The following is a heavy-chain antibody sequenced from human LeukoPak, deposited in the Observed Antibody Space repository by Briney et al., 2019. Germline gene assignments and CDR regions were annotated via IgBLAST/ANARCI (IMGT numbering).Heavy chain of an antibody. D-gene: IGHD6-13*01. CDR3: ARRYSSSWYNWFDP. CDR2: IYTSGST. J-gene: IGHJ5*02. CDR1: GGSISSYY. Sequence: SETLSLTCTVSGGSISSYYWSWIRQPPGEGLEWIGYIYTSGSTNYNPSLKSRVTIPVDTSKDQFSLKLSSVTAADTAVYYGARRYSSSWYNWFDPWGQGTLVTVSS. V-gene: IGHV4-4*09.